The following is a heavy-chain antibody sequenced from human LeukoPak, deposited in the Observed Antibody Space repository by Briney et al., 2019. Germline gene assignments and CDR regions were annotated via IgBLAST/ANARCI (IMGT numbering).Heavy chain of an antibody. V-gene: IGHV4-59*01. CDR3: ARDRYPAAGTLDY. CDR2: IYYSGST. Sequence: SETLSLTCTVSGGSISSYYWSWIRQPPGKGLEWIGYIYYSGSTNYNPSLKSRVTISVDTSKNQFSLKLSSVTAADTVVYYCARDRYPAAGTLDYWGQGTLVTVSS. D-gene: IGHD6-13*01. CDR1: GGSISSYY. J-gene: IGHJ4*02.